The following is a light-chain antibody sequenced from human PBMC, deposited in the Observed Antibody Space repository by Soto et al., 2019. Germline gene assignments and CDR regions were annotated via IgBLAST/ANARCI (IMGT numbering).Light chain of an antibody. Sequence: DIQVTQSPSSLPASVGDRITITCRASESISTYLNWYQQKPGKAPSLLMYGASNLQSGVPSRFSGSGAGTDFTLTITSLQPEDCATYYCQQSYSTPITFGQGTRLDIK. CDR1: ESISTY. V-gene: IGKV1-39*01. CDR3: QQSYSTPIT. J-gene: IGKJ5*01. CDR2: GAS.